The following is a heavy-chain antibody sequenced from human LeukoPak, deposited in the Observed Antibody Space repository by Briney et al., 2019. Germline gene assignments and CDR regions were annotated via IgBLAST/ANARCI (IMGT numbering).Heavy chain of an antibody. Sequence: GGSLRLSCAAVGFSLSGYWMSWVRQAPGKGLEWVATLHADGSEKSYVDSVKGRFTISRDNARNSLYLQMISMRVEDTAVYYCARGGYSFDYLAQGTLVTVSS. CDR2: LHADGSEK. J-gene: IGHJ4*02. CDR3: ARGGYSFDY. D-gene: IGHD5-12*01. CDR1: GFSLSGYW. V-gene: IGHV3-7*01.